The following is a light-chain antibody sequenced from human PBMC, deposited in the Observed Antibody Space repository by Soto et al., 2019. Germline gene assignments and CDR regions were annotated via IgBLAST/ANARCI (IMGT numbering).Light chain of an antibody. J-gene: IGKJ1*01. CDR2: VAS. CDR1: QSVSNN. CDR3: QQYNNWPRT. Sequence: EIGMKQSPATLSVSPGEGATLSCRASQSVSNNLAWYQQKPGQAPRLLIYVASTRATGIPARFSGSGSGTEFTLTISSLQSEDFAVYYCQQYNNWPRTFGQGTKVDNK. V-gene: IGKV3-15*01.